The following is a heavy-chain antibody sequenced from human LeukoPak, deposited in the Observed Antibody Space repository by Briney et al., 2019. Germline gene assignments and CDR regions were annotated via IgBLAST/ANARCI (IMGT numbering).Heavy chain of an antibody. CDR2: FDPEDGET. V-gene: IGHV1-24*01. J-gene: IGHJ4*02. CDR3: ATDRSGELLWGGFDY. Sequence: ASVKVSCKVSGYTLTELSMHWVRQAPGKGLEWMGGFDPEDGETIYAQKFQGRVTMTEDTSTDTAYIELSSLRSEDTAMYYCATDRSGELLWGGFDYWGQGTLVTVSS. D-gene: IGHD3-10*01. CDR1: GYTLTELS.